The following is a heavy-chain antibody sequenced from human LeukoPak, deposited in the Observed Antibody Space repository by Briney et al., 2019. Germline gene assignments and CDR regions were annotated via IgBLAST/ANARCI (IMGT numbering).Heavy chain of an antibody. Sequence: LRLSCAASGFTFRSYWMSWIRQPPGKGLEWIGYIYYSGSTYYNPSLKSRVTISVDTSKNQFSLKLSSVTAADTAVYYCARGLYGGYDYWGQGTLVTVSS. CDR2: IYYSGST. D-gene: IGHD3-3*01. J-gene: IGHJ4*02. CDR3: ARGLYGGYDY. V-gene: IGHV4-30-4*01. CDR1: GFTFRSYW.